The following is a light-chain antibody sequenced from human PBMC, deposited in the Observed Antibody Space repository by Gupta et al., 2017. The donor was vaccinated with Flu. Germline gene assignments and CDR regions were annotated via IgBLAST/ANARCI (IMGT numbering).Light chain of an antibody. Sequence: DAVMTQSPLSLPVTLGQPASISCRSSESLVYSDGDSYVSWFHQRPGQSPRRLIYKASNRDSGVPDRISGSGSGTEFTLKISRVEAEDAGVYYCKHSKRCPWTFGQGTKVEI. CDR2: KAS. J-gene: IGKJ1*01. CDR3: KHSKRCPWT. CDR1: ESLVYSDGDSY. V-gene: IGKV2-30*01.